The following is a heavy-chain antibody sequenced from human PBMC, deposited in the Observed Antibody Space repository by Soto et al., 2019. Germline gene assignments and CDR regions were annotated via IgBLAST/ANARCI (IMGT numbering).Heavy chain of an antibody. CDR1: GGTFSSYA. V-gene: IGHV1-46*03. D-gene: IGHD6-19*01. CDR2: INPSGGST. Sequence: ASVKVSCKASGGTFSSYAMSWVRQAPGQGLEWMGIINPSGGSTSYAQKFQGRVTMTRDTSTSTVYMELSSLRSEDTAVYYCARDTAVAAPGAFDIWGQGTMVTVSS. J-gene: IGHJ3*02. CDR3: ARDTAVAAPGAFDI.